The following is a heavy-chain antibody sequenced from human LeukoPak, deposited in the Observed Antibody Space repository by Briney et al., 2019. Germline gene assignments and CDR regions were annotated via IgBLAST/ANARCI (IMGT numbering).Heavy chain of an antibody. D-gene: IGHD2-15*01. Sequence: ASVKVSCKASGGTFSSYTISWVRQAPGQGLEWMGWMNPNSGNTGYAQKFQGRVTITRNTSISTAYMELSSLRSEDTAVYYCARRCSGGSCYGYDAFDIWGQGTMVTVSS. CDR3: ARRCSGGSCYGYDAFDI. CDR1: GGTFSSYT. CDR2: MNPNSGNT. J-gene: IGHJ3*02. V-gene: IGHV1-8*03.